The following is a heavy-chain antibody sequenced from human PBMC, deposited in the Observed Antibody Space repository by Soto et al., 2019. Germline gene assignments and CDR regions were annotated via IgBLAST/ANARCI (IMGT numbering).Heavy chain of an antibody. Sequence: SVKVSCKASGGTFSSYAISWVRQAPGQGLEWMGGIIPIFGTANYAQKFQGRVTITADESTSTAYMELSSLRSEDTAVYYCAREKGYCSSTSCYYYYGMDVWGQGTTVTVSS. D-gene: IGHD2-2*01. CDR3: AREKGYCSSTSCYYYYGMDV. J-gene: IGHJ6*02. V-gene: IGHV1-69*13. CDR1: GGTFSSYA. CDR2: IIPIFGTA.